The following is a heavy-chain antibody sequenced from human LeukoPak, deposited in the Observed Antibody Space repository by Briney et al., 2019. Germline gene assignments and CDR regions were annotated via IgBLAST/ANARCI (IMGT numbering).Heavy chain of an antibody. J-gene: IGHJ4*02. CDR3: ARYYYDSSGYYPAIDY. V-gene: IGHV1-69*06. D-gene: IGHD3-22*01. Sequence: SVKVSCKASGGTFSSYAISWVRQAPGQGLEWMGGIIPIFGTANYAQKFQGRVTITADKSTSTAYMELSSLRSEDTAVYYCARYYYDSSGYYPAIDYWGQGTLVTVSS. CDR2: IIPIFGTA. CDR1: GGTFSSYA.